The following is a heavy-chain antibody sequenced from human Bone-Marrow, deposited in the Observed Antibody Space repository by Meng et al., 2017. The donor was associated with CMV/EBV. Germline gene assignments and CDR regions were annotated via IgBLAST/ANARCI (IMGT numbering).Heavy chain of an antibody. CDR3: ARVGRGSGYSSSWDY. Sequence: ASVKVSCKASGYTFTGYYMHWVRQAPGQGLEWMGWINPNSGGTNYAQKFQGRVTMTRDTSISTAYMELSRLRSDDTALYYCARVGRGSGYSSSWDYWGQGTLATVP. J-gene: IGHJ4*02. CDR2: INPNSGGT. V-gene: IGHV1-2*02. CDR1: GYTFTGYY. D-gene: IGHD6-13*01.